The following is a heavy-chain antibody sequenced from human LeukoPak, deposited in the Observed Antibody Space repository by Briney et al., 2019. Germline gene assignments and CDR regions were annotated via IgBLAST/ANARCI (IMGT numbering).Heavy chain of an antibody. CDR1: GFTFSSYS. J-gene: IGHJ4*02. V-gene: IGHV3-21*01. CDR2: ISSSSSYI. Sequence: GGSLRLSCAVSGFTFSSYSMNWVRQAPGKGLEWVSSISSSSSYIYYADSVKGRFTISRDNAENSLFLQMNSLRAEDTAVYYCAREVGVMGATCDYWGQGTLVTVSS. CDR3: AREVGVMGATCDY. D-gene: IGHD1-26*01.